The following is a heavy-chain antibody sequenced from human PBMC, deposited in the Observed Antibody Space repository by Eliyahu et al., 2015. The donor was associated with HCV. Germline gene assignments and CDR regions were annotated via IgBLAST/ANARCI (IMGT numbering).Heavy chain of an antibody. CDR1: GXTLXXLX. CDR2: FDPEDGET. J-gene: IGHJ4*02. Sequence: QVQLVQSGAEVKKPXASVKVSCKVSGXTLXXLXMHWVRQAPGKGLEWMGGFDPEDGETIYAQKFQGRVTMTEDTSTDTAYMELSSLRSEDTAVYYCATEIANYYDSQWGYYFDYWGQGTLVTVSS. D-gene: IGHD3-22*01. CDR3: ATEIANYYDSQWGYYFDY. V-gene: IGHV1-24*01.